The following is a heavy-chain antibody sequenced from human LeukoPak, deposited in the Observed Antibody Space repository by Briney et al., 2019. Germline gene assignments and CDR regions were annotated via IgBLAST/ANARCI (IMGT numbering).Heavy chain of an antibody. D-gene: IGHD1-26*01. CDR1: GGSISSSAYH. J-gene: IGHJ4*02. CDR3: ARHFAYSGIDY. V-gene: IGHV4-39*01. Sequence: SETLSLTCTVSGGSISSSAYHWGWIRQPPGKGLEWIGSIHIGGSTYYNPSFKSRVTISVDTSKNQFSLKLRSVTAADTAVYYCARHFAYSGIDYWGQGTLVTVSS. CDR2: IHIGGST.